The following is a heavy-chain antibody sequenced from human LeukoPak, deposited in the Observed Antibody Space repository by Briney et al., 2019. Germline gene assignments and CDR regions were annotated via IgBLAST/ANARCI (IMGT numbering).Heavy chain of an antibody. CDR2: ISSSGSTI. CDR1: GFTFSSYE. CDR3: ARDRAVAYEYNWFDP. J-gene: IGHJ5*02. Sequence: GGSLRLSCAASGFTFSSYEMNWVRQAPGKGLEWVSYISSSGSTIYYADSVKGRFTISRDNAKNTLYLQMNSLRAEDTAVYYCARDRAVAYEYNWFDPWGQGTLVTVSS. V-gene: IGHV3-48*03. D-gene: IGHD5-12*01.